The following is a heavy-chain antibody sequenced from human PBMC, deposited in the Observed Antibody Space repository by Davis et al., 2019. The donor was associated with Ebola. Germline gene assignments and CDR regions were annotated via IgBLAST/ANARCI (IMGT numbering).Heavy chain of an antibody. CDR1: GFTFSSYS. Sequence: GESLKISCAASGFTFSSYSMNWVRQAPGKGLEWVSSISSSSSYIYYADSVKGRFTISRDNAKNSLYLQMNSLRAEDTAVYYCARAGAVAGPYYMDVWGKGTTVTVSS. J-gene: IGHJ6*03. CDR3: ARAGAVAGPYYMDV. CDR2: ISSSSSYI. D-gene: IGHD6-19*01. V-gene: IGHV3-21*01.